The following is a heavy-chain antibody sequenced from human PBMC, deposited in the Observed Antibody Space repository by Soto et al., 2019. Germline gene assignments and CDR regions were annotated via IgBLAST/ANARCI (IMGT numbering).Heavy chain of an antibody. Sequence: SETLSLTCTVSGGSISSYYWSWIRQPPGKGLEWIGDIYYSGSTNYNPSLKSRVTISVDKSKDQFSLKLSSVTAADTAVYYCASVLVDTAMAKGYFDYWGQGTLVTVSS. CDR1: GGSISSYY. CDR3: ASVLVDTAMAKGYFDY. CDR2: IYYSGST. J-gene: IGHJ4*02. V-gene: IGHV4-59*12. D-gene: IGHD5-18*01.